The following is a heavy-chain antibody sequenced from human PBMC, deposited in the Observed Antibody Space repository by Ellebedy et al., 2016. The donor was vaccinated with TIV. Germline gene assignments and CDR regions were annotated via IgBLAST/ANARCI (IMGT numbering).Heavy chain of an antibody. CDR2: VNGGGLVI. V-gene: IGHV3-23*01. D-gene: IGHD1-26*01. Sequence: GESLKISCTASGFTFSSYAMSWVRQAPGKGLEWVAGVNGGGLVIAYADSVKGRFTISRDNSKNTLDLQMDSLRAEDTAVYYCARGGVVGPYGMDVWGQGTTVTVSS. CDR1: GFTFSSYA. J-gene: IGHJ6*02. CDR3: ARGGVVGPYGMDV.